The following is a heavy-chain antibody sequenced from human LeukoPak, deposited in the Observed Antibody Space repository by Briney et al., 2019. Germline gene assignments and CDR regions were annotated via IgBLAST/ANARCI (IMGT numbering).Heavy chain of an antibody. J-gene: IGHJ4*02. CDR3: ARDLQTGGMIAFGGVITPGDY. V-gene: IGHV1-18*01. CDR1: GYTFTSYG. Sequence: ASVKVSCKASGYTFTSYGISWVRQAPGQGLEWMGWISAYNGNTNYAQKLQGRVTMTTDTSTSTAYMELRSLRSDDTAMYYCARDLQTGGMIAFGGVITPGDYWGQGTLVTVSS. D-gene: IGHD3-16*02. CDR2: ISAYNGNT.